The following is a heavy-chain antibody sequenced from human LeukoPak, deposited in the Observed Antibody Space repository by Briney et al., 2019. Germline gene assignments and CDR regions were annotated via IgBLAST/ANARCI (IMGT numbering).Heavy chain of an antibody. CDR2: IYYSGST. CDR3: ARRPHSSSEGDY. V-gene: IGHV4-39*01. J-gene: IGHJ4*02. Sequence: PSETLSLTCTVSGGSISSSSYYWGWIRQPPGKGLEWVGSIYYSGSTYYNPSLKSRVTISVDTSKNQFSLKLSSVTAADTAVYYCARRPHSSSEGDYWGQGTLVTVSS. CDR1: GGSISSSSYY. D-gene: IGHD2-15*01.